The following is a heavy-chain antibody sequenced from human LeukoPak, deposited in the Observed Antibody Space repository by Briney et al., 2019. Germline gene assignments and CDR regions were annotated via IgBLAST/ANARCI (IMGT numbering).Heavy chain of an antibody. J-gene: IGHJ5*02. Sequence: ASVKVSCKASGGTFSSYAISWVRQAPGQGLEWMGIINPSGGSTSYAQKFQGRVTMTRDMSTSTVYMELSSLRSEDTAVYYCARDFWSGYYFFDPWGQGTLVTVSS. D-gene: IGHD3-3*01. CDR3: ARDFWSGYYFFDP. CDR2: INPSGGST. V-gene: IGHV1-46*01. CDR1: GGTFSSYA.